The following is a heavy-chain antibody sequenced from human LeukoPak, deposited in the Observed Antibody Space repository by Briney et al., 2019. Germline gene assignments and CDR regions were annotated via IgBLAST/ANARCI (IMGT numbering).Heavy chain of an antibody. D-gene: IGHD3-22*01. CDR1: GGTFSSYA. CDR2: IIPILGTA. Sequence: SVKVSCKASGGTFSSYAISWVRQAPGQGLEWMGGIIPILGTANYAQKFQGRVTITADESTSTAYMELSSLRSEDTAVYYCARAEEPYDSSGYRYGYWGQGTLVTVSS. CDR3: ARAEEPYDSSGYRYGY. V-gene: IGHV1-69*13. J-gene: IGHJ4*02.